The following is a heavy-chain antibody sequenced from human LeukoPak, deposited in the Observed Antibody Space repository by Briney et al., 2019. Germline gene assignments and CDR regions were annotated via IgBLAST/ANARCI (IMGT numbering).Heavy chain of an antibody. J-gene: IGHJ4*02. D-gene: IGHD2-15*01. V-gene: IGHV1-18*01. CDR3: ARDSCSGGSCYIDY. CDR2: ISAYNGNT. Sequence: GASVKVSCKASGYTFTSYGISWVRQAPGQGLEWMGWISAYNGNTNYGQKFQGRVTMTTDTSTSTAYMELRSLRSDDTAVYYCARDSCSGGSCYIDYWGQGTLVTVSS. CDR1: GYTFTSYG.